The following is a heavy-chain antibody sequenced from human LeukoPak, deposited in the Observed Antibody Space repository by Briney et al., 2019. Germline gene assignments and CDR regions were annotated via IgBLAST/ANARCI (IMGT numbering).Heavy chain of an antibody. CDR2: ISDSGGST. V-gene: IGHV3-23*01. J-gene: IGHJ4*02. D-gene: IGHD2-2*01. Sequence: TGGSLRLSCAASGFTFSRYAMSWVHQAPGKGLEWVSGISDSGGSTYHADSVKGRFTISRDNYKNTLYLQMNSLRAEDTAIYYCAKDGGSKYCSSAGCDPFRYWGQGTLVTVSS. CDR1: GFTFSRYA. CDR3: AKDGGSKYCSSAGCDPFRY.